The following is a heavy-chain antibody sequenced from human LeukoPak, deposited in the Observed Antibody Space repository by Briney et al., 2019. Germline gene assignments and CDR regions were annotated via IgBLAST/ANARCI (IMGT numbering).Heavy chain of an antibody. Sequence: SETLSHTCTVSGGSVSSGSYYWSWIRQPPGKGLEWIGYIYYSGCTNYNPSLKSRVTISVDTSKNQFSLKLSSVTAADTAVYYCARESNNVLRFLWPQLSSNWFDPWGQGTLVTVSS. CDR2: IYYSGCT. D-gene: IGHD3-3*01. J-gene: IGHJ5*02. CDR3: ARESNNVLRFLWPQLSSNWFDP. V-gene: IGHV4-61*01. CDR1: GGSVSSGSYY.